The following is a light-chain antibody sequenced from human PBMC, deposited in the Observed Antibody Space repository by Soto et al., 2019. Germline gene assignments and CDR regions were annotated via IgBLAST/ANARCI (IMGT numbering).Light chain of an antibody. J-gene: IGLJ3*02. CDR1: SSDVGGYKF. V-gene: IGLV2-23*01. Sequence: QSALTQPASVSGSPGQSITIPCTGTSSDVGGYKFVSWYQKHPGKAPKLTIYEGTKRASGISDRFSGSKSGTTASLTISGLQAEDEAEYYCCSYAGDTTLVFGGGTKLTVL. CDR3: CSYAGDTTLV. CDR2: EGT.